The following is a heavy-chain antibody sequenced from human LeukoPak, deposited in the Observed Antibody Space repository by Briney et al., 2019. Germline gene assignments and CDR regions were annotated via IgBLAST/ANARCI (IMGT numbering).Heavy chain of an antibody. V-gene: IGHV3-21*01. D-gene: IGHD4-17*01. CDR2: ISSSSSYI. CDR1: GFTFSSYS. J-gene: IGHJ3*02. CDR3: ARDRLGYGDYARKANAFDI. Sequence: GSLRLSCAASGFTFSSYSMNWVRQAPGKGLEWVSSISSSSSYIYYADSVKGRFTISRDNAKNSLYLQMNSLRAEDTAVYYCARDRLGYGDYARKANAFDIWGQGTMVTVSS.